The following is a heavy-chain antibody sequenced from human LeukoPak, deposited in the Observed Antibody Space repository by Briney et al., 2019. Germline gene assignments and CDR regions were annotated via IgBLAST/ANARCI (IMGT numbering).Heavy chain of an antibody. CDR1: GYTLSELS. Sequence: ASVKVSCKVSGYTLSELSMHWVRQAPGKGLEWMGWISAYSGNADYAQKFQDRFTMTTDTSTNTAYMELRSLRSDDTAVYYCARDREGYQLQHSAWFDPWGQGTLVMVSS. CDR3: ARDREGYQLQHSAWFDP. D-gene: IGHD2-15*01. V-gene: IGHV1-18*01. CDR2: ISAYSGNA. J-gene: IGHJ5*02.